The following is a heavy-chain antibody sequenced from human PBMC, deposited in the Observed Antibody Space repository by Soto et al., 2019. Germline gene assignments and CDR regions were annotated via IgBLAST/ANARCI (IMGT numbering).Heavy chain of an antibody. Sequence: ASVKVSCKASGYTFTSYGISWVRQAPGQGLEWMAWISGCTGNTDYAQKLQGRITVTTDTSTSTAFLELRRLRSDDTAVYYCATDQLHYLAWGQGTLVTVSS. J-gene: IGHJ1*01. V-gene: IGHV1-18*01. D-gene: IGHD3-10*01. CDR1: GYTFTSYG. CDR3: ATDQLHYLA. CDR2: ISGCTGNT.